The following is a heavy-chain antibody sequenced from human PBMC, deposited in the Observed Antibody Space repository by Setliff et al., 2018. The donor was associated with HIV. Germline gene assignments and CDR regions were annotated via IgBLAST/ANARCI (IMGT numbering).Heavy chain of an antibody. D-gene: IGHD3-3*01. CDR2: IHSDDVT. Sequence: GGSLRLSCAASGFSVSSSYMTWVRQAPGGGLEWVSVIHSDDVTHYRDSVKGRFTISRDNSKNTLYLQMNSLRAEDTAVYYCAKDGSRTIFGVVINSYYYMDVWGKGTAVTVSS. CDR1: GFSVSSSY. J-gene: IGHJ6*03. CDR3: AKDGSRTIFGVVINSYYYMDV. V-gene: IGHV3-53*05.